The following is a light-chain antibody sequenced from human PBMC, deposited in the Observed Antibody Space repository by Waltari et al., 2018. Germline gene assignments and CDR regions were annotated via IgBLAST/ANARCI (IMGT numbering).Light chain of an antibody. CDR3: QQLNSYPLT. CDR2: AAS. J-gene: IGKJ2*01. Sequence: DIQLTQSPSFLSASVGDRVTIACRASQGISRSLAWYQQKPGKAPKLLIYAASTLQSGVPSRFSGDGSGTEFTLTINSLQTEDSATYYCQQLNSYPLTFGHGTKLEIK. CDR1: QGISRS. V-gene: IGKV1-9*01.